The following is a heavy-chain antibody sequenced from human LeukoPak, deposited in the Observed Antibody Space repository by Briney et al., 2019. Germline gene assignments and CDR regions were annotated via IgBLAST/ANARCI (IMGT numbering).Heavy chain of an antibody. J-gene: IGHJ4*02. D-gene: IGHD6-19*01. CDR2: ISSSSSTI. V-gene: IGHV3-48*01. CDR1: GFTFSSSW. CDR3: ARMEGGYSSGWYLYYFDY. Sequence: GGSLRLSCVASGFTFSSSWMNWVRQAPGKGLEWVSYISSSSSTIYYADSVKGRFTISRDNAKNSLYLQMNSLRAEDTAVYYCARMEGGYSSGWYLYYFDYWGQGTLVTVSS.